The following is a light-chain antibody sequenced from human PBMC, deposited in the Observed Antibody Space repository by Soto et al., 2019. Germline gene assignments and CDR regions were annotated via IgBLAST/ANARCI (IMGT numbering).Light chain of an antibody. Sequence: DTQMTQSPSTVSASVGDRITITCRASQNIQRWLAWYQQKPGKAPKLLIYKASSLERGVPSRFSGSGSGTDFTLTISRLEPEDFAVYYCQQYGSSPPITFGQGTRLEI. CDR2: KAS. CDR1: QNIQRW. J-gene: IGKJ5*01. CDR3: QQYGSSPPIT. V-gene: IGKV1-5*03.